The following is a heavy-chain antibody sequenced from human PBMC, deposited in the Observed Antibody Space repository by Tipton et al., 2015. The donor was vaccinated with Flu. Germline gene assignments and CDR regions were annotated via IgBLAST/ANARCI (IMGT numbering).Heavy chain of an antibody. CDR1: GFTVSSNY. CDR3: ARDLGGIAAAGIVI. D-gene: IGHD6-13*01. V-gene: IGHV3-66*01. CDR2: IYSGGST. J-gene: IGHJ4*02. Sequence: GSLRLSCAASGFTVSSNYMSWVRQAPGKGLEWVSVIYSGGSTYYADSVKGRFTISRDNSKNTLYLQMNSLRAEDTAVYYCARDLGGIAAAGIVIWGQGTLVTVSS.